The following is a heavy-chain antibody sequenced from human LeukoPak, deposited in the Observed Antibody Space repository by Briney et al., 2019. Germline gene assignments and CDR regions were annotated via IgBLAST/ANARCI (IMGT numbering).Heavy chain of an antibody. CDR1: GGSISSGGYY. D-gene: IGHD3-3*01. CDR2: IYHSGST. Sequence: SQTLSLTCTVSGGSISSGGYYWSWIRQPPGKGLEWIGYIYHSGSTYYNPSLKSRVTISVDRSKNQFSLKLSSVTAADTAVYYCARDAGFWSGYPPGGDWGQGTLVTVSS. V-gene: IGHV4-30-2*01. CDR3: ARDAGFWSGYPPGGD. J-gene: IGHJ4*02.